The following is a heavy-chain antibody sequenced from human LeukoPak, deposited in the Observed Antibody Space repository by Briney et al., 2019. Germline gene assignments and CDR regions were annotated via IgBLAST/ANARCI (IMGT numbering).Heavy chain of an antibody. CDR3: ARGGMGTGIDF. CDR2: IGNDGSGT. J-gene: IGHJ4*02. Sequence: PGGSLRLSCAASGFTSGFTFNSYWMHWVRQAPGKGLVRVSRIGNDGSGTNYADSVKGRFTISRDNAKNTLYLQVNSLRAEDTAVYYCARGGMGTGIDFWGQGTLVTVSP. V-gene: IGHV3-74*01. D-gene: IGHD1-1*01. CDR1: GFTFNSYW.